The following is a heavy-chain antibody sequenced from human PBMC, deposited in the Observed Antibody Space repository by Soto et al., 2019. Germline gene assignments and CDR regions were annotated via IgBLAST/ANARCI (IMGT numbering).Heavy chain of an antibody. CDR3: ARDRESGYGFGGFAP. J-gene: IGHJ5*02. V-gene: IGHV3-33*01. CDR1: GFTFSSFG. D-gene: IGHD5-12*01. Sequence: QVQLVESGGGVVQPGMSLRLSCTASGFTFSSFGVHWVRQAPGKGLEWVAVIWSDGSNKYYADSVKGRITISRDNFRNTLYLQMNSLRAEDTAVYYCARDRESGYGFGGFAPWGQGTLVTVSS. CDR2: IWSDGSNK.